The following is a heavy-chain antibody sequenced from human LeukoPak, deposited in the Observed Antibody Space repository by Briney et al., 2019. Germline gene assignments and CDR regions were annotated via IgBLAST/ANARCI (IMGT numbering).Heavy chain of an antibody. J-gene: IGHJ5*02. CDR1: GGSISSYY. Sequence: SETLSLTCTVSGGSISSYYWSWIRQPPGKGLEWIGYIYYSGSTNYNPSLKSRVTISVDTSKNQFSLKLSSVTAADTAVYYCARYHYYYDSSGYYSDWFDPWGQGTLVTVSS. CDR2: IYYSGST. V-gene: IGHV4-59*01. CDR3: ARYHYYYDSSGYYSDWFDP. D-gene: IGHD3-22*01.